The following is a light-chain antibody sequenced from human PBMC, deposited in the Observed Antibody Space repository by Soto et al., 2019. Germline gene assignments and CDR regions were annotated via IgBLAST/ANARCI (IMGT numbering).Light chain of an antibody. CDR3: QQTHSFPLT. Sequence: DIQMTQSPSSVSASVGDRVTITCRAGQGISSWLAWYQQKPGKAPKVLIYATSRLQSGVPSRFSGSGSGTDFTLTISSMPTADSAHYFCQQTHSFPLTFGGGTKVDIK. J-gene: IGKJ4*01. CDR2: ATS. V-gene: IGKV1D-12*01. CDR1: QGISSW.